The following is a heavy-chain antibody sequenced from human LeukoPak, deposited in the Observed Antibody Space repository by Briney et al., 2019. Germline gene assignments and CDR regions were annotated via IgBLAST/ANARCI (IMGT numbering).Heavy chain of an antibody. CDR1: GXTFSSYE. Sequence: GGSLRLSCAASGXTFSSYEMNWVRQAPGKGLEWVSYISSSGSTIYYADSVKGRFTISRDNAKNSLYLQMNSLRAEDTAVYYCARDNLETFDYWGQGTLVTVSS. D-gene: IGHD1-1*01. V-gene: IGHV3-48*03. CDR2: ISSSGSTI. J-gene: IGHJ4*02. CDR3: ARDNLETFDY.